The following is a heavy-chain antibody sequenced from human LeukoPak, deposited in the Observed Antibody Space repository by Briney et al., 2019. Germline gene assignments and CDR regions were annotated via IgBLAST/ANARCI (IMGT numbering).Heavy chain of an antibody. CDR2: ISGSATST. CDR1: GFIFSRYG. CDR3: AKRDY. Sequence: GGSLRLSCAASGFIFSRYGMTWVRQAPGRGLEWVSAISGSATSTFYADSVNGRFAISRDNSKNTLYLQMNSLRAEDTAVYYCAKRDYWGQGTLVTVSS. J-gene: IGHJ4*02. V-gene: IGHV3-23*01.